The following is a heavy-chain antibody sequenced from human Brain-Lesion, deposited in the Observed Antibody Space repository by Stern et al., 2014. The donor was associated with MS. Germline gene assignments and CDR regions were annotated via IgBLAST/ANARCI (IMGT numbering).Heavy chain of an antibody. V-gene: IGHV1-2*02. CDR1: GYIFTGYY. CDR2: INPNTGGT. D-gene: IGHD3-3*01. Sequence: VQLVQSGAEVKKPGASVKVSCKTSGYIFTGYYIHWVRQATGQGLEWLAWINPNTGGTKYAQKFKGRVTMSRDTSSSTAYVELSSVTSDDTAVYYCARDQRGITIFGVVTDYYYLGMDVWGQGTTVTVSS. J-gene: IGHJ6*02. CDR3: ARDQRGITIFGVVTDYYYLGMDV.